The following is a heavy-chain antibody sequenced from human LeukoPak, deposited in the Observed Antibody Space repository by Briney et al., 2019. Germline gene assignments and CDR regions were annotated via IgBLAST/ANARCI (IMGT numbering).Heavy chain of an antibody. CDR3: ARTYSSGWYGYFDY. V-gene: IGHV4-59*01. D-gene: IGHD6-19*01. J-gene: IGHJ4*02. Sequence: SETLSLTCTVSGGSISSYYWSWIRQPPGKGLEWIGYIYYSGSTNYNPSLKSRVTISVDTSKNQFSLKLSSVTAADAAVYYCARTYSSGWYGYFDYWGQGTLVTVSS. CDR2: IYYSGST. CDR1: GGSISSYY.